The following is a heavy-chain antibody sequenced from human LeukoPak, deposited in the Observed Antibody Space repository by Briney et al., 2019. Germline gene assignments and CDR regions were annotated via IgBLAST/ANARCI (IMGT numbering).Heavy chain of an antibody. CDR1: GYTFTSYY. D-gene: IGHD3-22*01. J-gene: IGHJ4*02. CDR3: ARVGDYYDSSGYYLHY. CDR2: INPSGGST. V-gene: IGHV1-46*01. Sequence: ASVKVSCKASGYTFTSYYMHWVRQAPGQGLEWMGIINPSGGSTSYAQKFQGRVTMTRDMSTSTVYMELSSLRSEDTAVYYCARVGDYYDSSGYYLHYWGQGTLVTVSS.